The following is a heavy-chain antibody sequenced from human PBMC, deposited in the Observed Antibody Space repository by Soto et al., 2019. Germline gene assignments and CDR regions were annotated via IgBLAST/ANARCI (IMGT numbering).Heavy chain of an antibody. V-gene: IGHV1-18*01. CDR2: ISAYNGNT. Sequence: GASVKVSCKPSGYTLTSYGITWVRQAPGQGLEWREWISAYNGNTNYAQMLQGRVTMTTDTSTSTAYMELRSLRSDDTAVYYCARDQSEYYYGSGSYFAPDAFDIWGQGTMVTVSS. J-gene: IGHJ3*02. CDR3: ARDQSEYYYGSGSYFAPDAFDI. CDR1: GYTLTSYG. D-gene: IGHD3-10*01.